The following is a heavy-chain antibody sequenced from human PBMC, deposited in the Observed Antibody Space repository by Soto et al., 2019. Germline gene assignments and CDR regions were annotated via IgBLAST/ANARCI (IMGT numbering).Heavy chain of an antibody. J-gene: IGHJ2*01. CDR2: INGGNGHT. V-gene: IGHV1-3*01. Sequence: ASVKVSCKASGYTFTSYAMHWVRQAPGQRLEWMGWINGGNGHTKYSQKFQGRVTITRDTSASTVYMELSSLRSEDTAVYYCARSGYSSGWYHWYFDFWGRGTLVTVSS. CDR1: GYTFTSYA. D-gene: IGHD6-19*01. CDR3: ARSGYSSGWYHWYFDF.